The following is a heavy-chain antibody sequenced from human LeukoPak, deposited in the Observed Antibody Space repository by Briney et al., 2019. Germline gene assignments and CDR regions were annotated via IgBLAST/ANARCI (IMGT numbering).Heavy chain of an antibody. Sequence: SRALSAFILSDYYMSWIRPAAGKGLGWDSYISTSSSYTNYADSVKGRFTISRDNATNSVYLQMNSLRAEDTAVYYCASQNGGHDAFDIWGQGKITTVSA. CDR3: ASQNGGHDAFDI. CDR2: ISTSSSYT. J-gene: IGHJ3*02. D-gene: IGHD2-8*01. V-gene: IGHV3-11*06. CDR1: AFILSDYY.